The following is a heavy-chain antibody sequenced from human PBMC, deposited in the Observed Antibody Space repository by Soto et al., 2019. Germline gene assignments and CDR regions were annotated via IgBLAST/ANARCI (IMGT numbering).Heavy chain of an antibody. J-gene: IGHJ4*02. CDR3: ARRQKTGHDSSYDY. V-gene: IGHV2-5*02. CDR1: GFSLSTSGLG. Sequence: QITLKESGPTLVKPTQTLTLTCTFSGFSLSTSGLGVGWIRQPPGKALEWLALIYWDDDKRYSPSLKSRLTITKDTSKNQVVLTMTNMDPVDTATYYCARRQKTGHDSSYDYWGQGTLVTVSS. D-gene: IGHD3-22*01. CDR2: IYWDDDK.